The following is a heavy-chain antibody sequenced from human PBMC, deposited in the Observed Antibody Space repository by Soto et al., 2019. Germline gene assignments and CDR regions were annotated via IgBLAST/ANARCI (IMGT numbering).Heavy chain of an antibody. Sequence: PGGSLRLSCAASGFTFSSYSMNWVRQAPGKGLEWVSSISSSSSYIYYADSVKGRFTISRDNAKNSLYLQMNSLRAEDTAVYYCARGAPPVVVPAASMDVWGKGTTVTVSS. CDR1: GFTFSSYS. CDR2: ISSSSSYI. V-gene: IGHV3-21*01. CDR3: ARGAPPVVVPAASMDV. D-gene: IGHD2-2*01. J-gene: IGHJ6*03.